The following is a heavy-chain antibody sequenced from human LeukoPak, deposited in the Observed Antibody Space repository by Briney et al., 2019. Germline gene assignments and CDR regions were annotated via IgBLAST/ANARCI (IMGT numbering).Heavy chain of an antibody. V-gene: IGHV3-23*01. CDR3: AKAPRDGYMPFEY. D-gene: IGHD5-24*01. Sequence: PRGSLRLSCAASVFPFGSYAMRWVRQAPGKGLEWVSYSNGSGGSTRYADSVKGRFTISTDNSKNTLFLQMNSLRAEDTAVYYCAKAPRDGYMPFEYWGQGTLVTVSS. CDR1: VFPFGSYA. J-gene: IGHJ4*02. CDR2: SNGSGGST.